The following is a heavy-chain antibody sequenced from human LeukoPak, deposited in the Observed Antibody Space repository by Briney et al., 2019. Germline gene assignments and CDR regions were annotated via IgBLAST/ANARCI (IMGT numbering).Heavy chain of an antibody. D-gene: IGHD4-17*01. CDR3: ARDTTVTTFDY. V-gene: IGHV3-30-3*01. Sequence: TXXXXAMHXXXXXXXXXXXWVAVISYDGSNKYYADSVKGRFTISRDNSKNTLYLQMNSLRAEDTAVYYCARDTTVTTFDYWGQGTLVTVSS. CDR1: TXXXXA. CDR2: ISYDGSNK. J-gene: IGHJ4*02.